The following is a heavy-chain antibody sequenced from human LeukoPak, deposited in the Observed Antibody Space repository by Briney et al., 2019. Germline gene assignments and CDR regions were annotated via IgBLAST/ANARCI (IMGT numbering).Heavy chain of an antibody. CDR1: GYTFTDYY. V-gene: IGHV1-69-2*01. D-gene: IGHD3-10*01. J-gene: IGHJ5*02. Sequence: ASVKISCKVSGYTFTDYYMHWVQQAPGKGLEWMGLVDPEDGETIYAEKFQGRVTMTADTSTDTAYMELSSLRSEDTAVYYCARSRFGELAWFDPWGQGTLVTVSS. CDR3: ARSRFGELAWFDP. CDR2: VDPEDGET.